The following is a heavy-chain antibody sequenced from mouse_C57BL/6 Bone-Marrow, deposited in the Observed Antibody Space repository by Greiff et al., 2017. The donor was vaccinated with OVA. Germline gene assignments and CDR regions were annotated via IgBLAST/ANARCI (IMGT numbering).Heavy chain of an antibody. Sequence: QVQLKESGPELARPWASVKISCQAFYTFSRRVHFAIRDPNYWMQWVKQRPGQGLEWIGAIYPGNGATSYNQKFKGKATLTADKSSSTAYMELRSRTSEDSAVYFCARSRYGSRRYYFGYGGQGTTLTVS. D-gene: IGHD1-1*01. CDR1: YTFS. V-gene: IGHV1-87*01. CDR3: SEDSAVYFCARSRYGSRRYYFGY. J-gene: IGHJ2*01. CDR2: GQGLEWIG.